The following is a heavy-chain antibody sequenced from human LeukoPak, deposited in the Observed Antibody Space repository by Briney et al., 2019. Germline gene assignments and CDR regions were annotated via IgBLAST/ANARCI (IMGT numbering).Heavy chain of an antibody. Sequence: GGSLRLSCAASGFTFSSYAMSWVRQAPGKGLEWVSVIYSGGSTYYADSVKGRFTISRDNAKNSLYLQMNSLRAEDTALYYCAKADYYDSSGYYPRFDYWGQGTLVTVSS. V-gene: IGHV3-23*03. J-gene: IGHJ4*02. D-gene: IGHD3-22*01. CDR1: GFTFSSYA. CDR3: AKADYYDSSGYYPRFDY. CDR2: IYSGGST.